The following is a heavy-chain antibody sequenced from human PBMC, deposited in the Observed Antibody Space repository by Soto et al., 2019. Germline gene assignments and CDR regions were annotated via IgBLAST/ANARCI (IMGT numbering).Heavy chain of an antibody. J-gene: IGHJ5*02. CDR1: GGTFSSYA. CDR2: IIPIFGTA. Sequence: SVKVSCKASGGTFSSYAISWVRQAPGQGLEWMGGIIPIFGTANYAQKFQGRVTITADESTSTAYMELSSLRSEDTAVYYCARTSSLPSANNWFDPWGQGTLVTVSS. V-gene: IGHV1-69*13. CDR3: ARTSSLPSANNWFDP.